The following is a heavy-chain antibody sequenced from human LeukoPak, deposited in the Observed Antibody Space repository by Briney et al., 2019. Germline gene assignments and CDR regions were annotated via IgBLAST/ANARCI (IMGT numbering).Heavy chain of an antibody. Sequence: QPGGSLRLXCAASGFTFSSYAMSWVRQPPGKGLEWVSAISGNGDTPYYADSVKGRFTISRDNSKNTLYLQMDSLRAEDTAVYYCAKGTMVRGDRDYWGQRTLVTVSS. CDR3: AKGTMVRGDRDY. D-gene: IGHD3-10*01. J-gene: IGHJ4*02. V-gene: IGHV3-23*01. CDR2: ISGNGDTP. CDR1: GFTFSSYA.